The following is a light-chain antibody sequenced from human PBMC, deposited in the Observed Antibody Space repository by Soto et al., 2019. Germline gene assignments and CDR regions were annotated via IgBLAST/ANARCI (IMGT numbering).Light chain of an antibody. Sequence: EIVLTQSPAALSLSPGERATLSCGASQSINSNYLAWYQQKPGLAPRLVIYDTSRRAPGIPDRLTGSWSGTDFTLTISRLEAEDSSIYFCPQYGSSPTFGQGTRLEIK. CDR1: QSINSNY. J-gene: IGKJ5*01. V-gene: IGKV3D-20*01. CDR2: DTS. CDR3: PQYGSSPT.